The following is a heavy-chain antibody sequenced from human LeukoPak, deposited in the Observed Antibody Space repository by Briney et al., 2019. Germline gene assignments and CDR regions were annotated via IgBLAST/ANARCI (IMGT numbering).Heavy chain of an antibody. J-gene: IGHJ4*02. CDR1: GFTFSNFG. D-gene: IGHD3-9*01. V-gene: IGHV3-30*03. CDR3: ARLRSGYYFDY. Sequence: GGSLRLSCAASGFTFSNFGMHWVRQAPGKGLKWLAVISYDGSNTYYTDSVKGRFTISRDNSKNTLYLQMNSLRAEDTAVYYCARLRSGYYFDYWGQGTLVTVSS. CDR2: ISYDGSNT.